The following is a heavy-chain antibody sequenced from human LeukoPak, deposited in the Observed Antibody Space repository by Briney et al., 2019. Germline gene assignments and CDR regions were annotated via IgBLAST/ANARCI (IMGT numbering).Heavy chain of an antibody. D-gene: IGHD3-22*01. Sequence: ASVKVSCKASGYTFTSYYIHWVRQAPGQGLEWMGWINPNTGDTNFAQKFQGRVTMTTDTSTNTAYMELRSLRSDDTAVYYCARDLDYYDSSGSGWFDPWGQGTLVTVSS. CDR3: ARDLDYYDSSGSGWFDP. J-gene: IGHJ5*02. CDR2: INPNTGDT. V-gene: IGHV1-18*04. CDR1: GYTFTSYY.